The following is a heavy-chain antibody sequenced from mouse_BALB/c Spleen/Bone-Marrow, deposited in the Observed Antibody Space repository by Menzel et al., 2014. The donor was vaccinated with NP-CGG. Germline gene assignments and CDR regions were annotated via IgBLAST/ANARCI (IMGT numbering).Heavy chain of an antibody. CDR2: IRNKANGYTT. CDR3: ARDKGRVFFDY. V-gene: IGHV7-3*02. J-gene: IGHJ2*01. CDR1: GFTFTDYY. Sequence: EVMLVESGGGLVQPGGSLRLSCATSGFTFTDYYMNWVRQPPGKALEWLGFIRNKANGYTTEYSASVKGRFTISRDNSQNILYLQMNTLRAEDSATHYCARDKGRVFFDYWGQGTTLTDSS.